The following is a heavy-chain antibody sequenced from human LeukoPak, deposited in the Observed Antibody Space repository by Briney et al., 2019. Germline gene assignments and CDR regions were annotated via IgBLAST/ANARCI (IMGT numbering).Heavy chain of an antibody. CDR2: ISWNSGSI. J-gene: IGHJ4*02. CDR3: AKDSDYRFDY. V-gene: IGHV3-9*01. CDR1: GFTFDDYG. D-gene: IGHD4-11*01. Sequence: PGRSLRLSCAASGFTFDDYGMHWVRQAPGKGLEWVSGISWNSGSIGYADSVKGRFTISRDNAKNSLYLQMNSLRPEDTALYCCAKDSDYRFDYWGQGTLVTVSS.